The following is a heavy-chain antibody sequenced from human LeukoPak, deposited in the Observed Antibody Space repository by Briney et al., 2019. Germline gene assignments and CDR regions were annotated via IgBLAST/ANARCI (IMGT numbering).Heavy chain of an antibody. CDR1: GGSLSGYY. V-gene: IGHV4-34*01. Sequence: SETLSLTCAVYGGSLSGYYWSWIRQPPGKGLEWIGEINHSGSTNYNPSLKSRVTISVDTSKNQFSLKLSSVTAADTAVYYCARGAGFYSKGLARFDPWGQGTLVTVS. J-gene: IGHJ5*02. D-gene: IGHD4-11*01. CDR3: ARGAGFYSKGLARFDP. CDR2: INHSGST.